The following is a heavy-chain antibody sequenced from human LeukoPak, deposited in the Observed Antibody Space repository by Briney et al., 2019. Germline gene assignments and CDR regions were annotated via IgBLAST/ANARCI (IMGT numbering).Heavy chain of an antibody. CDR3: ARGGGDYGVNLDY. CDR1: GFTFSSYN. Sequence: GGSLRLSCAASGFTFSSYNMNWVRQAPGKGLEWVSSISSSSSYIYYADSVKGRFTISRDNAKNSLYLQMNSLRAEDTAVYCCARGGGDYGVNLDYWGQGTLVTVSS. D-gene: IGHD4-17*01. CDR2: ISSSSSYI. V-gene: IGHV3-21*01. J-gene: IGHJ4*02.